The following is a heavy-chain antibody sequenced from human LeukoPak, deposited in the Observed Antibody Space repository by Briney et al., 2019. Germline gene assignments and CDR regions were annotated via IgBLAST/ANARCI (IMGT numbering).Heavy chain of an antibody. J-gene: IGHJ4*02. CDR3: ARATSWYDSSGYSSYYFDY. D-gene: IGHD3-22*01. V-gene: IGHV4-59*12. CDR2: IYYSGST. Sequence: SETLSLTCTVSGGSISSYYWSWIRQPPGKGLEWIGYIYYSGSTNYNPSLKSRVTISEDTSKNQFSLKLSSVTAADTAVYYCARATSWYDSSGYSSYYFDYWGQGTLVTVSS. CDR1: GGSISSYY.